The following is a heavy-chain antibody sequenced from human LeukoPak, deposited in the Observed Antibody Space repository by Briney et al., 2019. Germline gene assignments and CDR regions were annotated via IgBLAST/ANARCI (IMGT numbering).Heavy chain of an antibody. CDR2: INPNSGGT. D-gene: IGHD6-13*01. V-gene: IGHV1-2*02. Sequence: ASVKVSCTASGYTFTVYYMHWVRQAPGQGLEWMGWINPNSGGTNYAQKFQGRVTMTRDTSISTAYMELSRLRSDDTAVYYCARDDSSSFGWFDPWGQGTLVTVSS. CDR3: ARDDSSSFGWFDP. CDR1: GYTFTVYY. J-gene: IGHJ5*02.